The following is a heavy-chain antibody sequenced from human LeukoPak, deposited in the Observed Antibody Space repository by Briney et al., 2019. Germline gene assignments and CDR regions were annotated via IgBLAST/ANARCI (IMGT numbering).Heavy chain of an antibody. V-gene: IGHV3-33*08. J-gene: IGHJ4*02. CDR1: GFTFSNYA. CDR3: AREKDRVFDY. CDR2: LWYDGSNT. Sequence: GGSLRLSCAASGFTFSNYAMHWVRQAPGKGLEWVAVLWYDGSNTYYADSVKGRFTISRDNSKNTLYLQMNSLRAEDTAVYYCAREKDRVFDYWGQGTLVTVSS. D-gene: IGHD1-14*01.